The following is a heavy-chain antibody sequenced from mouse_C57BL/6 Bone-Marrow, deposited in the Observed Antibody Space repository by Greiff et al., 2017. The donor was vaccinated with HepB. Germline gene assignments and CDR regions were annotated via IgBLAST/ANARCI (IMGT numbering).Heavy chain of an antibody. Sequence: VQLQQSGAELVKPGASVKLSCKASGYTFTSYWMQWVKQRPGQGLEWIGEIDPSDSYTNYNQKFKGKATLTVDTSSSTAYMQLSSLTSEDSAVYYCATTIYYGSSYDWYFDVWGTGTTVTVSS. D-gene: IGHD1-1*01. CDR2: IDPSDSYT. CDR1: GYTFTSYW. V-gene: IGHV1-50*01. CDR3: ATTIYYGSSYDWYFDV. J-gene: IGHJ1*03.